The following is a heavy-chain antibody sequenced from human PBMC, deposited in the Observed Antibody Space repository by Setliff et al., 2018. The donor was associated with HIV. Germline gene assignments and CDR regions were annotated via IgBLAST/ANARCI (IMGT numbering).Heavy chain of an antibody. CDR2: INAGNGNT. CDR1: GYTFSRYA. Sequence: VKVSCKASGYTFSRYAMHWVRQAPGQRLEWMGWINAGNGNTKYSQKFQGRVSIARDTSASTAYMELSSLRSEDTAVYYCARKMLDVPFDIWGQGTMVTVSS. CDR3: ARKMLDVPFDI. J-gene: IGHJ3*02. V-gene: IGHV1-3*01. D-gene: IGHD1-1*01.